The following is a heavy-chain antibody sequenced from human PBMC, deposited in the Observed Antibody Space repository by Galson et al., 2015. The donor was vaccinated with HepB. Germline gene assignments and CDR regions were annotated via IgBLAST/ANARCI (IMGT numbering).Heavy chain of an antibody. J-gene: IGHJ6*02. CDR2: ISGSGGTT. V-gene: IGHV3-23*01. CDR3: AKDRREGYCSTYSCYRGMDV. Sequence: SLRLSCAASGFTFNSYAMIWVRQAPGKGLEWVSGISGSGGTTYYADSVKGRFTISRDTSKKALYLQMNNLRADDTAVYYCAKDRREGYCSTYSCYRGMDVWGQGTTVTVSS. D-gene: IGHD2-2*01. CDR1: GFTFNSYA.